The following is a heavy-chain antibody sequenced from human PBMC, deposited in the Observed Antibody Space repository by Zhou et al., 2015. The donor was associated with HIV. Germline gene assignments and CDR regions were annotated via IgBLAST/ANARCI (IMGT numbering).Heavy chain of an antibody. Sequence: QVHLMESGGGVVQPGTSLRLSCAVSGFTVNSNGMHWVRQAPGKGLEWVAVMSFDGYNKYYGDSVEGRFTVSRDNSRKMLFLQMNSLRPEDTAVYYCAKDTTVGHYFDSWGQGTLVAVSS. CDR1: GFTVNSNG. J-gene: IGHJ4*02. D-gene: IGHD4-11*01. V-gene: IGHV3-30*18. CDR3: AKDTTVGHYFDS. CDR2: MSFDGYNK.